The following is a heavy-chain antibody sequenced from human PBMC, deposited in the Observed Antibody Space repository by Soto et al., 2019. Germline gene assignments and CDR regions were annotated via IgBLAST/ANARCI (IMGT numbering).Heavy chain of an antibody. CDR1: GYTFTSYG. Sequence: QVQLVQSGAEVKKPGASVKVSCKASGYTFTSYGISWVRQAPGQGLEWMGWISAYNGNTNYAQKLQGRVTMTTDTSTSTAYMELRSLRSDDTAVCYCARAAPYYYYYYGMDVWGQGTTVTVSS. J-gene: IGHJ6*02. CDR3: ARAAPYYYYYYGMDV. V-gene: IGHV1-18*04. D-gene: IGHD6-6*01. CDR2: ISAYNGNT.